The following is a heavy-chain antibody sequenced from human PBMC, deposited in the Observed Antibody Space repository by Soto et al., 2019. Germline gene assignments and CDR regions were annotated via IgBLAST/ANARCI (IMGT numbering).Heavy chain of an antibody. CDR1: GFTFSSSA. J-gene: IGHJ6*03. Sequence: EVRLLESGGDLIQPGGSLRLSCAASGFTFSSSAMSWVRQAPDKGLEWVSTVGGNSVSTFYADSVRGRFTISKDSSKNTLFLQMNSVRAEDTAVYYCANARGSSPRWGYDYMDVWGKGTTVTVS. CDR2: VGGNSVST. CDR3: ANARGSSPRWGYDYMDV. D-gene: IGHD6-6*01. V-gene: IGHV3-23*01.